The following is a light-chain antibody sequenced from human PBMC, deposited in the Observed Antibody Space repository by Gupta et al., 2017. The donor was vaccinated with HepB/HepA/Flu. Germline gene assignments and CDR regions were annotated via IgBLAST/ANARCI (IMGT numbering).Light chain of an antibody. CDR3: NSRDGSSNPGV. Sequence: SSELTQYPAVSVALGQTVRITCPGDSLRSYYASWYQQKPGQAPVLVLYGKKNRPSGIPDRFSGCSSGNKASLTTTGAQAEDEADDYCNSRDGSSNPGVFGGGTKLTGL. V-gene: IGLV3-19*01. J-gene: IGLJ3*02. CDR2: GKK. CDR1: SLRSYY.